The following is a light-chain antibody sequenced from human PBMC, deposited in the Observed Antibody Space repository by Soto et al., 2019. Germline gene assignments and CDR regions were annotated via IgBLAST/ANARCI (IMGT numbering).Light chain of an antibody. Sequence: QSVLTQPPCASGSLGQSVTISCTGTRSDVGAYKYVSWYQQYPGKAPKLMIYEVTKRPSGVPDRFSGSKSGNTASLTVSGLQAEDEADYYCTSYVGNDIWVFGGGTKLTAL. CDR3: TSYVGNDIWV. CDR2: EVT. CDR1: RSDVGAYKY. V-gene: IGLV2-8*01. J-gene: IGLJ3*02.